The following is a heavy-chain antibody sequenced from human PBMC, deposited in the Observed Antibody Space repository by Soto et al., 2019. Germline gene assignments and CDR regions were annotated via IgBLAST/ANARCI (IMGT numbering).Heavy chain of an antibody. CDR1: GYTFTSYD. CDR3: ARLYYDFWSGYYTTYYYYMDV. Sequence: ASVKVSCKASGYTFTSYDINWVRQATGQEQEWKGWMNPNSGNTGYAQKIQGRVTMTRNTYISTAYMELSSLRSEDTAVYYCARLYYDFWSGYYTTYYYYMDVWGKGTTVTVSS. CDR2: MNPNSGNT. D-gene: IGHD3-3*01. J-gene: IGHJ6*03. V-gene: IGHV1-8*01.